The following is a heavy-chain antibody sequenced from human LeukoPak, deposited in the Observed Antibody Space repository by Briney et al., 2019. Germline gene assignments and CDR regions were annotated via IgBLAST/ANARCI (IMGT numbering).Heavy chain of an antibody. J-gene: IGHJ4*02. D-gene: IGHD3-22*01. CDR1: GFTVSSNY. CDR3: AKDRGSSGYHLDS. V-gene: IGHV3-66*01. CDR2: IYSGGST. Sequence: GGSLRLSCAASGFTVSSNYMSWVRQAPGKGLEWVSVIYSGGSTYYADSVKGRFTISRDNSKNTLYLQMNSLRAEDTAVYYCAKDRGSSGYHLDSWGQGTLVTVSS.